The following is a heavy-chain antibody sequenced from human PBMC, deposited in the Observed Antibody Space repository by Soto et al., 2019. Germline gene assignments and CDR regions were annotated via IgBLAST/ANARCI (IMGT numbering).Heavy chain of an antibody. Sequence: QAQLVQSGAEVKKPGASVKVSCKASGYTFTNYAVHWLRQAPGQALDWMGWLNAGNGDTKYSPTFQARVTITRDTSASTAYMELSSLRSEDTAVYYCARQGIPYNSGSGDYFYDYYNYMDVWGKGTTVTVSS. D-gene: IGHD3-10*01. CDR3: ARQGIPYNSGSGDYFYDYYNYMDV. V-gene: IGHV1-3*01. J-gene: IGHJ6*03. CDR2: LNAGNGDT. CDR1: GYTFTNYA.